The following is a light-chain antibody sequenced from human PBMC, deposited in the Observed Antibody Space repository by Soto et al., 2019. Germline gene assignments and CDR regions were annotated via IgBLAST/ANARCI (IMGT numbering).Light chain of an antibody. CDR1: SSDVCGYNY. CDR2: EVS. Sequence: QSALTQPASVSGSPGQSITISCTGTSSDVCGYNYVSWYQQHPGKAPKLMIYEVSNRPSGVSNRFSGSKSGHTASLTISGLQSEDEADYFCTAYTSSTTLDVFGTGTKVTVL. V-gene: IGLV2-14*01. CDR3: TAYTSSTTLDV. J-gene: IGLJ1*01.